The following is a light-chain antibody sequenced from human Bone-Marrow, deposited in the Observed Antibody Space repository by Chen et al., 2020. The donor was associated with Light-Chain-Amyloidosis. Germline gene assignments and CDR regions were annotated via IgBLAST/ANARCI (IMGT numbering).Light chain of an antibody. J-gene: IGLJ3*02. Sequence: SYVLTQPSSVSVAPGQTATIACGGNNIGSTSVQWYQQTPGQAPLLFVYDDSDRPSGIPERLSGSNSGNTATLTISRVEAGDEADYYCQVWDRSSDRPVFGGGTKLTVL. V-gene: IGLV3-21*02. CDR2: DDS. CDR3: QVWDRSSDRPV. CDR1: NIGSTS.